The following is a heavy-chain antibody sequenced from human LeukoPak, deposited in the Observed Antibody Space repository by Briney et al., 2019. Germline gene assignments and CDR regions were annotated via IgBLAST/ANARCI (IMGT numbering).Heavy chain of an antibody. CDR1: GFTFSSYW. Sequence: PGGSLRLSCAASGFTFSSYWMHWVRQAPGKGLAWVSRINSDGSSTSYADSVKGRFTISRDNAKNTLYLQMNSLRAEDTAVYYCARDRGGSSWDDAFDIWGQGTMVTVSS. J-gene: IGHJ3*02. V-gene: IGHV3-74*01. CDR3: ARDRGGSSWDDAFDI. CDR2: INSDGSST. D-gene: IGHD6-13*01.